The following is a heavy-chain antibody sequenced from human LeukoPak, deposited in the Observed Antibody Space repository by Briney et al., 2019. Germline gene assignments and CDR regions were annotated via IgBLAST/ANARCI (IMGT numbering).Heavy chain of an antibody. CDR2: FDPEDGET. CDR1: GYTLTELS. CDR3: ATSKRPRYYFDY. J-gene: IGHJ4*02. V-gene: IGHV1-24*01. Sequence: ASVKVSCKVSGYTLTELSMHWVRQAPGKGLEWMGGFDPEDGETIYAQKFQGRVTMTEDTSTDTAYMELSSLSSEDTAVYYCATSKRPRYYFDYWGQGTLVTVSS.